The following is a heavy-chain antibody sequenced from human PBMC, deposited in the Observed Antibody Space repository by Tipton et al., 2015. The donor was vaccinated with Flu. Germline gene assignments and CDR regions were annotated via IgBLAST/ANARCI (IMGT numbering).Heavy chain of an antibody. Sequence: SLRLSCAASGFSFSSFGIHWVRQAPGEGLEWVAVISYNGGYKHYIDSVKGRFTVSRDNSQDTSYLHMNSLRTDDTAVYFCVREPQNADCQFDLWGQGTLVTVSS. J-gene: IGHJ4*02. CDR3: VREPQNADCQFDL. V-gene: IGHV3-33*05. CDR2: ISYNGGYK. CDR1: GFSFSSFG. D-gene: IGHD2-21*01.